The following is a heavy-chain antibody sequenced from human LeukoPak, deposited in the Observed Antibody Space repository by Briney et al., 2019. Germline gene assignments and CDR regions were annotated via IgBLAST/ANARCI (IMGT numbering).Heavy chain of an antibody. J-gene: IGHJ4*02. Sequence: PGGSLRLSCAASRLTLSSYWMTWVRQAPGKGLEWVANINQDGSEKNYVDSVKGRFTISRDNAKNSLYLEMNSLRAEDMGVYYCARDSRGYPYWGQGTLVTVSS. CDR3: ARDSRGYPY. CDR2: INQDGSEK. CDR1: RLTLSSYW. D-gene: IGHD3-22*01. V-gene: IGHV3-7*05.